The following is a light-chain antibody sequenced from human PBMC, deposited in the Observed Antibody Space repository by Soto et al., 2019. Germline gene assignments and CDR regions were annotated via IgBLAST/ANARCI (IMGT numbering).Light chain of an antibody. Sequence: QSVLTQPPSVSAAPGQTVTISCSGSSSNIGSNHVSWYQQLPETAPKLLIYDNNERPSGIPDRFSGSKSGTSATLGITGLQTGDEADYYCATWDNSLSAVLFGGGTKLTVL. CDR3: ATWDNSLSAVL. CDR2: DNN. CDR1: SSNIGSNH. V-gene: IGLV1-51*01. J-gene: IGLJ2*01.